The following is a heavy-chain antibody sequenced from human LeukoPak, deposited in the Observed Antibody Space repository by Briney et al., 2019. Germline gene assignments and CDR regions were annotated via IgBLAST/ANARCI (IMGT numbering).Heavy chain of an antibody. J-gene: IGHJ4*02. D-gene: IGHD6-13*01. V-gene: IGHV4-59*08. CDR3: ARGSRGGRAAAAFDY. CDR1: GGSIISYY. CDR2: IYYSGST. Sequence: SETLSLTCTVSGGSIISYYWSWIRQPPGKGLEWIGYIYYSGSTNYNPSLKSRVTILVDTSNNQFSLRLTSVTAADTAVYYCARGSRGGRAAAAFDYWGQGALVTVSS.